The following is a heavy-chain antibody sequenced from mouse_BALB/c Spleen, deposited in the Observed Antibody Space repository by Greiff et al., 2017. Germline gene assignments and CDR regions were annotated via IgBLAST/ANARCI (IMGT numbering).Heavy chain of an antibody. CDR2: IDPETGGT. D-gene: IGHD1-1*01. CDR1: GYTFTDYE. CDR3: TRGSITTVVAPDY. J-gene: IGHJ2*01. V-gene: IGHV1-15*01. Sequence: VKLQESGAELVRPGASVTLSCKASGYTFTDYEMHWVKQTPVHGLEWIGAIDPETGGTAYNQKFKGKATLTADKSSSTAYMELRSLTSEDSAVYYCTRGSITTVVAPDYWGQGTTLTVSS.